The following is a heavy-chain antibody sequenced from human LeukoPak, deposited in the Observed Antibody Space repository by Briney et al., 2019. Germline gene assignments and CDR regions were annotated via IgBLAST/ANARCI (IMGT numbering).Heavy chain of an antibody. V-gene: IGHV4-59*01. CDR2: IYYSGST. CDR3: ARVFGGNTAVDY. CDR1: GGSISSYY. Sequence: SETLSLTSTVSGGSISSYYWSWIRQPPGKGLEWIGYIYYSGSTNYNPSLKSRVTISVDTSKNQFSLKLSSVTAADTAVYYCARVFGGNTAVDYWGQGTLVTVSS. D-gene: IGHD4-23*01. J-gene: IGHJ4*02.